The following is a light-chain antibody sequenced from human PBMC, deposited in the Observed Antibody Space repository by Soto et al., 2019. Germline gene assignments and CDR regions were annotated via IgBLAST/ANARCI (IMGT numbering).Light chain of an antibody. CDR3: MQALHSPWT. V-gene: IGKV2-28*01. Sequence: DIVMTQSPLSLPVTPGEPASISCRSSESLLHSNGYNYLDWYLQKPGQSPQLLIFLGSNRASGVPDRFSVSGSGTHFTLKSSRVEAEDVGVYYCMQALHSPWTFGQGTKVDIK. J-gene: IGKJ1*01. CDR1: ESLLHSNGYNY. CDR2: LGS.